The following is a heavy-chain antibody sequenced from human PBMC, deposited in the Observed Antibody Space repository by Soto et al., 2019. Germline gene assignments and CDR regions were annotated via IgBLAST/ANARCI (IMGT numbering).Heavy chain of an antibody. V-gene: IGHV3-23*01. Sequence: EVQLLESGGGLVQPGGSLRLSCAASGFTFSSYAMSWVRQAPGKGLEWVSAISGSGGDGIYYAGSVKGRFTISRDNSKNTLFLQMSSLRAEDTAIYYCTKDTAPYYYDYSGHYHDYWGQGTLVTVSS. J-gene: IGHJ4*02. CDR3: TKDTAPYYYDYSGHYHDY. CDR2: ISGSGGDGI. D-gene: IGHD3-22*01. CDR1: GFTFSSYA.